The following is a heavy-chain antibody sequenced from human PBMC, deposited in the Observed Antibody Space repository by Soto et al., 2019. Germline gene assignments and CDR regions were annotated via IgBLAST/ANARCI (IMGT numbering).Heavy chain of an antibody. Sequence: GGSLRLSCATSGFTFTNYAMTWVRQGPGKGLEWVSSISAGGVSTYFADSVKGRFTISRDNSKNTLFLHMNSLRAEDTAVYYCAKMYRGYSGYIQSWGQGTLVTVLL. CDR3: AKMYRGYSGYIQS. V-gene: IGHV3-23*01. CDR2: ISAGGVST. J-gene: IGHJ5*02. CDR1: GFTFTNYA. D-gene: IGHD5-12*01.